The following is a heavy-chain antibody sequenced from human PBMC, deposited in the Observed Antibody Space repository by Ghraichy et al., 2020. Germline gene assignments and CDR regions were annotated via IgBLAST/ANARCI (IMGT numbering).Heavy chain of an antibody. CDR1: GFTFSSYS. CDR2: ISSSSSYI. Sequence: GGSLRLSCAASGFTFSSYSMNWVRQAPGKGLEWVSSISSSSSYIYYADSVKGRFTISRDNAKNSLYLQMNSLRAEDTAVYYCAREGDYGGNSGAFDYWGQGTLVTVSS. D-gene: IGHD4-23*01. J-gene: IGHJ4*02. V-gene: IGHV3-21*01. CDR3: AREGDYGGNSGAFDY.